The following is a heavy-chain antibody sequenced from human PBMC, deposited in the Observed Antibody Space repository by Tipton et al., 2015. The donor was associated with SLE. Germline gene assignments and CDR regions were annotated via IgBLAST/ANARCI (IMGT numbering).Heavy chain of an antibody. D-gene: IGHD6-13*01. Sequence: TLSLTCTVSGGSISSSSYYWGWIRQPPGKGLGWVGSIYYSGSTNYNPSLKSRVTISIDTSKNQFSLKLSSVTAADTAVYYCARAPGSSSIDYWGQGTLVTVSS. V-gene: IGHV4-39*07. CDR1: GGSISSSSYY. CDR2: IYYSGST. J-gene: IGHJ4*02. CDR3: ARAPGSSSIDY.